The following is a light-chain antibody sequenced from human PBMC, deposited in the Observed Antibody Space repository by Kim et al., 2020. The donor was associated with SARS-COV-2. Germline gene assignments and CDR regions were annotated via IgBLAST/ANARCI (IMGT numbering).Light chain of an antibody. CDR2: DVF. V-gene: IGLV2-14*03. J-gene: IGLJ1*01. CDR1: SSDVGGYNY. Sequence: QSALTQPASVSGSPGQSITISCTGTSSDVGGYNYVSWYQQSSGKAPNLMIYDVFKRPSGVPNRFSGSKSGNTASLTISGLQAEDEADYYCTSYRNSGYVFGTGTKVTVL. CDR3: TSYRNSGYV.